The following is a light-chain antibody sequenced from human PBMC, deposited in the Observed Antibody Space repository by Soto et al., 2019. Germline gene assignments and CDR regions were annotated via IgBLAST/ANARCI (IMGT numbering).Light chain of an antibody. Sequence: ETVMTQSPGTLSVSPGEGATLSCRASQSVSSNLAWYQQKPGQAPRLLIYDASTRATGIPARFSGSGSGTEFTLTISSLQSEEFAVYYCEQYHEWPLTFGGGTEVEI. J-gene: IGKJ4*01. CDR1: QSVSSN. CDR2: DAS. CDR3: EQYHEWPLT. V-gene: IGKV3D-15*01.